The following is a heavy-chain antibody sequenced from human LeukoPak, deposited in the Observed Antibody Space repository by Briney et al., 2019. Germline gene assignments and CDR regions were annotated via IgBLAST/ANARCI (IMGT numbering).Heavy chain of an antibody. V-gene: IGHV3-11*04. CDR3: ARGPYYYDGSGAFDI. D-gene: IGHD3-22*01. J-gene: IGHJ3*02. Sequence: PGGSLRLSCAASGFTFSDYYMSWIRQAPGKELEWVSYVSSSGRTIYYADFVKGRFTISRDNAKNSLYLQMNSLRAEDTAVYYCARGPYYYDGSGAFDIWGQGTMVTVSS. CDR1: GFTFSDYY. CDR2: VSSSGRTI.